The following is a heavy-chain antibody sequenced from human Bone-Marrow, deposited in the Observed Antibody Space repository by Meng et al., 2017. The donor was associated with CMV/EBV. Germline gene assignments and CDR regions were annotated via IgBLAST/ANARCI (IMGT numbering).Heavy chain of an antibody. J-gene: IGHJ5*02. Sequence: GSLRLSCTGSGGSINSSHWSWIRQPPGKGLEWIGYIYYSGSTDYNPSLKSRVTISADTSKNQFSLKPSSVTAADTAVYYCARTGQRNYYDFWSGYVRDWFDPWGQGTLVTVSS. CDR1: GGSINSSH. CDR3: ARTGQRNYYDFWSGYVRDWFDP. CDR2: IYYSGST. D-gene: IGHD3-3*01. V-gene: IGHV4-59*12.